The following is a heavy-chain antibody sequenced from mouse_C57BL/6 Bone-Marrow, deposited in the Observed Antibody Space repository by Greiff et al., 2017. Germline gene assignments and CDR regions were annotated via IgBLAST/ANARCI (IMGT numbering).Heavy chain of an antibody. CDR3: ARWNYYGSSYVDAMDY. CDR1: GYTFTSYW. D-gene: IGHD1-1*01. CDR2: LHPNRGST. Sequence: QVQLQQPGAELVKPGASVTLSCKASGYTFTSYWMHWVKQRPGQGLEWIGMLHPNRGSTNYNEKFKSKATLTVDKSSSTAYMQLSSLTSEDSAVYYCARWNYYGSSYVDAMDYWGQGTSVTGSS. V-gene: IGHV1-64*01. J-gene: IGHJ4*01.